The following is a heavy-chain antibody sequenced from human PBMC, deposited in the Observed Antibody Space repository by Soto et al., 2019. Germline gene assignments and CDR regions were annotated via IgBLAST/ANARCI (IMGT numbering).Heavy chain of an antibody. CDR2: IYSLGNT. J-gene: IGHJ4*02. D-gene: IGHD3-22*01. V-gene: IGHV4-39*01. CDR3: ARQIYDSSGYYYAY. Sequence: QMQLQESGPGLVKPSETLSLTCTVSGGSISSSSYYWGWIRQPPGQGLEWLGTIYSLGNTYYNPYLKSRVTISVDKSKSQLFLKLSSVTAPDTAVYYCARQIYDSSGYYYAYWGQGTLGTVSS. CDR1: GGSISSSSYY.